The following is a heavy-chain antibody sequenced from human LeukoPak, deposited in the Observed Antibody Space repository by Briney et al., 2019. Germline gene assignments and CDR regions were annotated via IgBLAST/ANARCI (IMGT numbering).Heavy chain of an antibody. CDR2: IYHSGST. V-gene: IGHV4-38-2*01. J-gene: IGHJ4*02. D-gene: IGHD5-24*01. CDR3: ARRGDGYNFGIYDY. Sequence: SETLSLXCVVSGYSISSGYYWGWIRQPPGKGLEWIGSIYHSGSTYYNPSLKSRVTISVDTSKNQFSLKLSSVTAADTAVYYCARRGDGYNFGIYDYWGQGTLVTVSS. CDR1: GYSISSGYY.